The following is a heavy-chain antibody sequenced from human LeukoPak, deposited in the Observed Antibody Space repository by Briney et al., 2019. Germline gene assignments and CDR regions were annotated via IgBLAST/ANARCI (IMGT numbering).Heavy chain of an antibody. Sequence: SGTLSLTCTVSGDSINSLDLWSRVRQPPGKGLEWIGEMYLSGTTHSNPSVKSRVTISIDKSKNQFFLNLSSVTAADTAVYYCAGLVGRYSSGLYYYYFDYWGQGTLVTVSS. CDR1: GDSINSLDL. D-gene: IGHD3-22*01. V-gene: IGHV4-4*02. J-gene: IGHJ4*02. CDR2: MYLSGTT. CDR3: AGLVGRYSSGLYYYYFDY.